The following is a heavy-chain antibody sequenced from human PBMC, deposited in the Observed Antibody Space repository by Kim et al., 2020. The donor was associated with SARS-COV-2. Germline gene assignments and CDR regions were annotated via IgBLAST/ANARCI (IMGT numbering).Heavy chain of an antibody. CDR2: IKQDGSEK. Sequence: GGSLRLSCAASGFTFSSYWMSWVRQAPGKGLEWVANIKQDGSEKYYVDSVKGRFTISRDNAKNSLYLQMNSLRAEDTAVYYCARDECYYDSSGCRWGPNFDYWGQGTLVTVSS. J-gene: IGHJ4*02. CDR1: GFTFSSYW. CDR3: ARDECYYDSSGCRWGPNFDY. D-gene: IGHD3-22*01. V-gene: IGHV3-7*03.